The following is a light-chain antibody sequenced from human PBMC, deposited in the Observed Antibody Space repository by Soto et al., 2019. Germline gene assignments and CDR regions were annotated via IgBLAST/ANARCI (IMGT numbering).Light chain of an antibody. J-gene: IGKJ1*01. CDR2: GAS. CDR1: QSISSNY. CDR3: QQYISWT. Sequence: EIVLTQSPGTLSVSPGERATLSCRASQSISSNYLAWYQQKPGQAPSLLIYGASSRATGIPDRFSGSGSGTDFTLTISRLEPEDSAIHYCQQYISWTFCQGTKVEIK. V-gene: IGKV3-20*01.